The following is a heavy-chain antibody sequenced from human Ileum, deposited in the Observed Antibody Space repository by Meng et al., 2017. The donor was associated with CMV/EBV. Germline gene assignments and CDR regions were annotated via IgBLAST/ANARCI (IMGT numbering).Heavy chain of an antibody. J-gene: IGHJ6*02. CDR3: AKGKETGYNGMDV. CDR2: ISWDGGNT. D-gene: IGHD1-1*01. Sequence: GGSLRLSCAASGFTFDDYAMHWVRQAPGKGLEWVSLISWDGGNTYYADSVKGRFTISRDNRKNSLYLQMNSLGAEDTALYYCAKGKETGYNGMDVWGQGTTVTVSS. V-gene: IGHV3-43D*03. CDR1: GFTFDDYA.